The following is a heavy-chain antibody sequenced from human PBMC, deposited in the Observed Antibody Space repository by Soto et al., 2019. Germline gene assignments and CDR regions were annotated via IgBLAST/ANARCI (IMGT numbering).Heavy chain of an antibody. D-gene: IGHD6-6*01. CDR3: ARGETRSGKAARPCWFDA. CDR2: ISAYNGNT. J-gene: IGHJ5*02. Sequence: QVQLVQSGAEVKKPGASVKVSCKASGYTFTSYGISWVRQAPGQGLEWRGWISAYNGNTNYAQKLQDRVTTTTDTSTSTAYMELRSLRSDDTAVYYGARGETRSGKAARPCWFDAWGQGTLVTVSS. V-gene: IGHV1-18*01. CDR1: GYTFTSYG.